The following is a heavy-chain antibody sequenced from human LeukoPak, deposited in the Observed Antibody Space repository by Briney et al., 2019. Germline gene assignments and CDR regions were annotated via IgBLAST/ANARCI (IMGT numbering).Heavy chain of an antibody. CDR1: GFTFRSYR. D-gene: IGHD2-2*01. CDR3: ARAGYCTSNSCYSPNFYYMDV. V-gene: IGHV3-7*01. J-gene: IGHJ6*03. CDR2: IKEDANEE. Sequence: GGSLRLSCAASGFTFRSYRMSWVRQAPGKGLEWVANIKEDANEEYYVDSVRGRFIISRDNAKTSLFLQMYSLRADDTAVYYCARAGYCTSNSCYSPNFYYMDVWGKGTTVAVSS.